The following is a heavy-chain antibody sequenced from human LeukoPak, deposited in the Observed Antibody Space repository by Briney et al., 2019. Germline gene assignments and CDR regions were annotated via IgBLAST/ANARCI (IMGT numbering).Heavy chain of an antibody. CDR2: ISGSGGST. CDR1: GFTFSSYS. CDR3: AKDWYYYDSSGYYFDY. V-gene: IGHV3-23*01. J-gene: IGHJ4*02. Sequence: GALRLSCAASGFTFSSYSMNWVRQAPGKGLEWVSAISGSGGSTYYADSVKGRFTISRDNSKNTLYLQMNSLRAEDTAVYYCAKDWYYYDSSGYYFDYWGQGTLVTVSS. D-gene: IGHD3-22*01.